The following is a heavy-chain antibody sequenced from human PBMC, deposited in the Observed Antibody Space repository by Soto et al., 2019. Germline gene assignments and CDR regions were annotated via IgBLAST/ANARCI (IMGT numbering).Heavy chain of an antibody. CDR3: TKDQDGEWWFTQAWFDP. CDR2: IGGDGAST. J-gene: IGHJ5*02. CDR1: GFAFSSYA. V-gene: IGHV3-23*01. Sequence: EVQLLESGGGLVQPGGSLRLSCAASGFAFSSYAMSWVRQSSGKGLEWVAAIGGDGASTYYADSVRGRFIISRDNSKNTPFLHMTSLRAEDTAVYYCTKDQDGEWWFTQAWFDPWGQGSLVTVSS. D-gene: IGHD2-15*01.